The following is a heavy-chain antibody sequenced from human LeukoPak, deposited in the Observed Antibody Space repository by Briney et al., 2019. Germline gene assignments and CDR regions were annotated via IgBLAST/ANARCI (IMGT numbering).Heavy chain of an antibody. Sequence: GGSLRLSCAASGFTFDDYTMHWVRQAPGKGLEWVSLISWNGGSTYYADSVKGRFTISRDNSKNSLYLQMNSLRTEDTAVYYCTRDTSQWLRFDYFDYWGQGTLVTVSS. D-gene: IGHD5-12*01. V-gene: IGHV3-43*01. CDR3: TRDTSQWLRFDYFDY. CDR2: ISWNGGST. J-gene: IGHJ4*02. CDR1: GFTFDDYT.